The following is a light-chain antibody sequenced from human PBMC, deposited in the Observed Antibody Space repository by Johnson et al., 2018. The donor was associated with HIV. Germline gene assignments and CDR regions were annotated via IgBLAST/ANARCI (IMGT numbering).Light chain of an antibody. J-gene: IGLJ1*01. CDR2: DNY. V-gene: IGLV1-51*01. CDR3: GTWDTRLSAGNV. Sequence: QSVLTQPPSVTAAPGQKVTFSCSGSTSNIGNNDVSWYRHLPGTAPKLLIYDNYKRPSGIPDRFSGSKSGKSATLGITGLQTGDEADYYCGTWDTRLSAGNVFGTGTKVTVL. CDR1: TSNIGNND.